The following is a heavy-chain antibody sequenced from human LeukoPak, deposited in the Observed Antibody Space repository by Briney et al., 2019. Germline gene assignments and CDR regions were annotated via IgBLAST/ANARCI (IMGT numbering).Heavy chain of an antibody. D-gene: IGHD6-19*01. CDR1: GLTFSSFW. Sequence: GGSLRLSCAASGLTFSSFWMGWVRQAPGKGPEWVATIKQDGSEKYSVDSVKGRFTISRDNAKNSLYLQMNSLRAEDAAVYFCARDTSSAWYGLIDYWGQGSLVTVSS. CDR2: IKQDGSEK. V-gene: IGHV3-7*01. CDR3: ARDTSSAWYGLIDY. J-gene: IGHJ4*02.